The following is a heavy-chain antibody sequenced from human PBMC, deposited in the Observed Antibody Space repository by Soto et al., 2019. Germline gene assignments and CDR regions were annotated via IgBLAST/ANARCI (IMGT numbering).Heavy chain of an antibody. V-gene: IGHV1-69*02. CDR3: ARRRYCGADCYSKYYYGMGV. Sequence: QVQLVQSGAELKKPGSSVKVSCQASGSTFSSYTVSWVRQVPGQGLEWMGRIIPVLGVTNYAPNFKGRVTITADKSKTTVDMELTSLRSGDTAVYYCARRRYCGADCYSKYYYGMGVWGQGTTVTVSS. J-gene: IGHJ6*02. CDR2: IIPVLGVT. CDR1: GSTFSSYT. D-gene: IGHD2-21*02.